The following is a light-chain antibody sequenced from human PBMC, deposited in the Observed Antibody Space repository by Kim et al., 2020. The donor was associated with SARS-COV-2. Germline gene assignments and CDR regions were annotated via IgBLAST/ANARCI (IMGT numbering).Light chain of an antibody. J-gene: IGLJ2*01. Sequence: GHSVTISCTGTSSDGDGYNSVSWYQQHPGNAPKLMNYDVNKRPSGVPDRFSGSKSGNTASLTISGLQAEDEADYYCCSYAGNYKVIFGGGTQLTVL. CDR2: DVN. V-gene: IGLV2-11*01. CDR3: CSYAGNYKVI. CDR1: SSDGDGYNS.